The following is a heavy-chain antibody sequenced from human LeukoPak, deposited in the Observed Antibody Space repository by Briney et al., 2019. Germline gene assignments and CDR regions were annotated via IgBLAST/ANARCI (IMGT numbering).Heavy chain of an antibody. J-gene: IGHJ5*02. D-gene: IGHD6-25*01. CDR2: IYYSGST. CDR1: GGSISSSSYY. V-gene: IGHV4-39*01. CDR3: ARLRIAAAANRFDP. Sequence: SETLSLTCTVSGGSISSSSYYWGWIRQPPGKGLEWIGSIYYSGSTYYNPSLKSRVTISVDTSKNQFSLKLSSVTAADTAVYYCARLRIAAAANRFDPWGQGTLVTVSS.